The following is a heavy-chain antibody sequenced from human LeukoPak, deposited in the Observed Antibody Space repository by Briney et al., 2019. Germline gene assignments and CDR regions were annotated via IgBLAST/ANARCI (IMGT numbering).Heavy chain of an antibody. CDR2: ISYDVSNK. CDR3: AKAHPYYYDSSGYYRSPGAFDI. J-gene: IGHJ3*02. Sequence: GGSLRLSCAASGFTFSSYGMHWVRQAPGKGLEWVAVISYDVSNKYYADSVKGRFTISRDNSKNTLYLQMNSLRAEDTAVYYCAKAHPYYYDSSGYYRSPGAFDIWGQGTMVTVSS. D-gene: IGHD3-22*01. V-gene: IGHV3-30*18. CDR1: GFTFSSYG.